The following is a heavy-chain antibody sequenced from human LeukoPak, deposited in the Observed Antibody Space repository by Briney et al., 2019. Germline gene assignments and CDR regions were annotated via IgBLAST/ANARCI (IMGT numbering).Heavy chain of an antibody. CDR2: ISGSGGVT. CDR3: VIFVGF. D-gene: IGHD6-25*01. Sequence: GGSLRLSCAASGFTFSSYAMNWVRQAPGKGLEWISGISGSGGVTYYADSVKGRFTISRDNSKNTLFVQMNSLRAVDTAVYYCVIFVGFWGRGILVTVSS. V-gene: IGHV3-23*01. J-gene: IGHJ4*02. CDR1: GFTFSSYA.